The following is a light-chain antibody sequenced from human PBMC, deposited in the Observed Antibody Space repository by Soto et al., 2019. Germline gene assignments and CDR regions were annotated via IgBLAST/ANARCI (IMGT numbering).Light chain of an antibody. Sequence: EIVLTQSPATLSLSPGERATLSCRASQSVSRYLAWYQQNPGQAPRLLIYDASNRATGIPARFSGSGSGTDFTLTISSLEPEDVAVYYCQQRSNWLTFGGGTKVEIK. V-gene: IGKV3-11*01. CDR3: QQRSNWLT. CDR1: QSVSRY. CDR2: DAS. J-gene: IGKJ4*01.